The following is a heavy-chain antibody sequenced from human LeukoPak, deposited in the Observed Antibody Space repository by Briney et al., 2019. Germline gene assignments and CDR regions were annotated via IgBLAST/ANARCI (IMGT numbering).Heavy chain of an antibody. CDR2: INPSGGST. CDR1: GYTFTSYY. Sequence: GASVKVSCKTSGYTFTSYYMHWVRQAPGQGLEWMGIINPSGGSTTYAQKFQGRVTMTEDTSTDTAYMELSSLRSEDTAVYYCATVKSYYYDSSGYSSFDYWGQGTLVTVSS. V-gene: IGHV1-46*01. D-gene: IGHD3-22*01. J-gene: IGHJ4*02. CDR3: ATVKSYYYDSSGYSSFDY.